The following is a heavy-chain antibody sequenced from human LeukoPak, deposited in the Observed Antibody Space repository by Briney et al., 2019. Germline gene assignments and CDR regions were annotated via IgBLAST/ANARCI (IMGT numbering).Heavy chain of an antibody. CDR2: IYSGGST. CDR3: ARDLNDFWSGLTV. V-gene: IGHV3-66*02. Sequence: PGGSLRLSCAASGFTVSSNYISWVRQAAGEGLEWVSVIYSGGSTYYAASGKGRFTISRDNSKNTLYLQMNSLRAEDTAEYYCARDLNDFWSGLTVWGKGTTVTVSS. CDR1: GFTVSSNY. D-gene: IGHD3-3*01. J-gene: IGHJ6*04.